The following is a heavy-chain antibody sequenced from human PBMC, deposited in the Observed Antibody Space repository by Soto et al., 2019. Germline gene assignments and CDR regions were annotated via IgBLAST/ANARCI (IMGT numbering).Heavy chain of an antibody. Sequence: QVQLHQWGAGLLKPSETLSLACSIYSGSFSGYYWSWIRQPPGKGLEWIGEISQSGNTNYSPSLKSRVSISIETSKKQFSLNLASVSAADTAVYYCARAPKVSGSSQTRPDFWGQGNLVTVSS. J-gene: IGHJ4*02. CDR3: ARAPKVSGSSQTRPDF. CDR1: SGSFSGYY. CDR2: ISQSGNT. D-gene: IGHD6-6*01. V-gene: IGHV4-34*01.